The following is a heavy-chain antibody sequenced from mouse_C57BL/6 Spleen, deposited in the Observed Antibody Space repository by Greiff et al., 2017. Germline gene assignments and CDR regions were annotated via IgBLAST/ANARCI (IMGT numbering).Heavy chain of an antibody. J-gene: IGHJ2*01. CDR2: INPGSGGT. D-gene: IGHD2-4*01. V-gene: IGHV1-54*01. CDR3: ARKDDYDGLYFDY. Sequence: QVQLQQSGAELVRPGTSVKVSCKASGYAFTNYLIEWVKQRPGQGLEWIGVINPGSGGTNYNEKFKGKATLTADKSSSTAYMQLSSLTSEDSAVYFCARKDDYDGLYFDYWGQGTTLTVSS. CDR1: GYAFTNYL.